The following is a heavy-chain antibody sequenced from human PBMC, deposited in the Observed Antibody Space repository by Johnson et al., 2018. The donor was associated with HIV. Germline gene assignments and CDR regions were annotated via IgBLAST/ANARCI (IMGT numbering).Heavy chain of an antibody. Sequence: QVQLVESGGGVVQPGRSLRLSCAASGFTFGSYGMHWVRQAPGKGLEWVAVISYDGSNKYSADSVKGRFTISRDNSKNTLYLQMNSLRAEDTAVYYCARRQGITGTTGESDAFDIWGQGTMVTVSS. CDR3: ARRQGITGTTGESDAFDI. D-gene: IGHD1-20*01. CDR1: GFTFGSYG. J-gene: IGHJ3*02. CDR2: ISYDGSNK. V-gene: IGHV3-30*03.